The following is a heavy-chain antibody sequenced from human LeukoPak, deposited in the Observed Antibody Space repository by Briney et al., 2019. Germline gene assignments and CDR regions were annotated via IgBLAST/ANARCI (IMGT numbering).Heavy chain of an antibody. Sequence: GGSLRPSCATSGFTFSNGWMSWVRQAPGKGLEWVGRIKSKSERGTTDYAAPVKGRFTISRDGSTNTVYLHMNSLKTEDTAVYFCTSNLYCGTSSCYTLDNWGQGTLVAVSP. V-gene: IGHV3-15*01. J-gene: IGHJ4*02. CDR3: TSNLYCGTSSCYTLDN. CDR2: IKSKSERGTT. CDR1: GFTFSNGW. D-gene: IGHD2-2*02.